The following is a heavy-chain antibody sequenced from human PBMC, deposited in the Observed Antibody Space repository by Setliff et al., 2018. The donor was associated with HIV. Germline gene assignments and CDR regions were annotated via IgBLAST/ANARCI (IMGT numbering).Heavy chain of an antibody. Sequence: ASVKVSCKASGYSFTSYGISWVRQAPGQGLEWMGWISPYNGNTNYAQKLQGRITVTTDTSTNTAYMELRTLRSDDTAVYYCARVAYASLSSSWYLLDYHYYLDVWGKGTTVTVSS. D-gene: IGHD6-13*01. CDR1: GYSFTSYG. J-gene: IGHJ6*03. CDR3: ARVAYASLSSSWYLLDYHYYLDV. CDR2: ISPYNGNT. V-gene: IGHV1-18*01.